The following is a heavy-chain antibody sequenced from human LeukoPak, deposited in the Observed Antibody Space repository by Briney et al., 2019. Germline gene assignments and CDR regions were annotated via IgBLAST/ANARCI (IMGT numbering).Heavy chain of an antibody. CDR1: GYTFTGYY. CDR3: ARVMHDSSGYYYVFDY. CDR2: INPLSGGT. V-gene: IGHV1-2*02. Sequence: ASVTVSCKASGYTFTGYYMHWVRQAPGQGLEWMGWINPLSGGTNYAQKFQGRVTMTRDMSISTAYMELSRLRSDDTAVYYCARVMHDSSGYYYVFDYWGQGTLVTVSS. J-gene: IGHJ4*02. D-gene: IGHD3-22*01.